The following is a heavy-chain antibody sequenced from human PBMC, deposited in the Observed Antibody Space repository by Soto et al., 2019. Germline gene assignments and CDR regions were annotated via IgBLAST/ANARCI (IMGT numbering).Heavy chain of an antibody. Sequence: PWGSLRLSCAASGFTFSNYWMSWVRQAPGKGLEWVANMKHDGREKYYVDSVKGRFTMSRDNAKNSLSLQLNSLRAEDTAVYYCARLGMVAYVAWFDTWGQGTLVTVSS. D-gene: IGHD5-12*01. V-gene: IGHV3-7*01. J-gene: IGHJ5*02. CDR2: MKHDGREK. CDR3: ARLGMVAYVAWFDT. CDR1: GFTFSNYW.